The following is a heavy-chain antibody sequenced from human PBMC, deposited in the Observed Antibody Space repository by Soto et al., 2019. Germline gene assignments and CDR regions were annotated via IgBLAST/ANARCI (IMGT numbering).Heavy chain of an antibody. J-gene: IGHJ4*02. CDR2: INHSGST. CDR1: GGSFSGYY. CDR3: AREGYSSSWFDY. Sequence: QVRLQQWGAVLLKPSETLSLTCAVYGGSFSGYYWSWIRQPPGKGLEWIGEINHSGSTNYNPSLKSRVTISVDTSKNQFSLKLSSVTAADTAVYYCAREGYSSSWFDYWGQGTLVTVSS. D-gene: IGHD6-13*01. V-gene: IGHV4-34*01.